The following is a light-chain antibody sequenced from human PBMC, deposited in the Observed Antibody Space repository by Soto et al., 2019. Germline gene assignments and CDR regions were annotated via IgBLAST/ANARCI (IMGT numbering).Light chain of an antibody. CDR2: ATS. J-gene: IGKJ4*01. V-gene: IGKV1-27*01. CDR1: QGIAPY. Sequence: DVQMTQSPSSLSAFVGDRVTITCRASQGIAPYLAWFQQKPGKVPKLLIYATSTVQSGVPSRFSGSGSGTDFPLTINRLQPEDVGTYYWQKYNSAPLTFGGGTKVEIK. CDR3: QKYNSAPLT.